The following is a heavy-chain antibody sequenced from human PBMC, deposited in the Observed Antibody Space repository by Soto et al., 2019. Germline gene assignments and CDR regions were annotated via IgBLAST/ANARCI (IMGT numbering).Heavy chain of an antibody. CDR2: ISSSGITI. V-gene: IGHV3-11*01. Sequence: QVQLVESGGGLVKPGGSLRLSCAASGFTFSDYYMSWIRQAPGKGLEWVSYISSSGITIYYADTVKGRFTISRDNAKNSLNLQMNSLRAEDTAVYYCTGYSSSWYVDAFDIWGQGTMVTVSS. CDR3: TGYSSSWYVDAFDI. D-gene: IGHD6-13*01. J-gene: IGHJ3*02. CDR1: GFTFSDYY.